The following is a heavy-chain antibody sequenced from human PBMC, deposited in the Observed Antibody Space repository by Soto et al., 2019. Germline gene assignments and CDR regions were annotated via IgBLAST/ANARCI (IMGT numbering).Heavy chain of an antibody. Sequence: GGSLRLSCAASGFTFNNYGMHWVRQAPGKGLEWVAVISYDGNNKYYADSLKGRFTISRDKSKNTLYLQMNSLRAEDTAMYYCAKAQTATYYDILTGPDYWGQGT. CDR1: GFTFNNYG. J-gene: IGHJ4*02. V-gene: IGHV3-30*18. CDR2: ISYDGNNK. D-gene: IGHD3-9*01. CDR3: AKAQTATYYDILTGPDY.